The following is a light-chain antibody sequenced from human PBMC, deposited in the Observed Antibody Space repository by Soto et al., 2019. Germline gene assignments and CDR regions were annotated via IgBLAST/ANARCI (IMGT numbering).Light chain of an antibody. CDR3: QQYGSSPPIT. CDR2: GAS. CDR1: QSVSSSY. V-gene: IGKV3-20*01. Sequence: IVLTQSPGTLSLSPWERSTLSFMSIQSVSSSYLAWYQQKPGQAPRLLIYGASSRATGIPDRFSGSGSGTDFTLTISRLEPEDFAVYYCQQYGSSPPITFGQRTRLEI. J-gene: IGKJ5*01.